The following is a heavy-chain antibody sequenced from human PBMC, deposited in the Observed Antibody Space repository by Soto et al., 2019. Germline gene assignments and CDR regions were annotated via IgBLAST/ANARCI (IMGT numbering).Heavy chain of an antibody. J-gene: IGHJ5*02. CDR1: GGSISSGGYY. D-gene: IGHD2-2*03. Sequence: SETLSLTCTVSGGSISSGGYYWSWIRQHPGKGLEWIGYIYYSGSTYYNPSLKSRVTISVDTSKNQFSLKLSSVTAADTAVYYCARFGYCISTSCYVGPNWFDPWGQGTLVTVSS. CDR3: ARFGYCISTSCYVGPNWFDP. V-gene: IGHV4-31*03. CDR2: IYYSGST.